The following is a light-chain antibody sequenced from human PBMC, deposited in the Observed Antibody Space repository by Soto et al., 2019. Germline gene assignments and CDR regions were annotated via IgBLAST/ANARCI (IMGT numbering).Light chain of an antibody. CDR2: DAS. J-gene: IGKJ5*01. CDR1: ESISNY. CDR3: QHRSK. Sequence: EIVLRPTTATLSLSPGERATLSCRASESISNYLSWYQQTPGQAPRLLIRDASNRATGVPARFSGSGSGTDFTLTISSLEPEDFALYHCQHRSKFGQGTRLEIK. V-gene: IGKV3-11*01.